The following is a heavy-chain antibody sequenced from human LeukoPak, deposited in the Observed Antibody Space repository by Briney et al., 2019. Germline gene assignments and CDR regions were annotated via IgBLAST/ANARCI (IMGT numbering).Heavy chain of an antibody. CDR1: GLTFTSYS. D-gene: IGHD6-19*01. CDR2: ISSSSSYI. V-gene: IGHV3-21*01. CDR3: VGSAWFKGDFDY. J-gene: IGHJ4*02. Sequence: GGSLRLSCAASGLTFTSYSMNWVRQAPGKGLEWVSSISSSSSYIYYSDSVKGRFTISRDNAKKSLYLQMNSLRAEDTAVYYCVGSAWFKGDFDYWGQGTLVTVSS.